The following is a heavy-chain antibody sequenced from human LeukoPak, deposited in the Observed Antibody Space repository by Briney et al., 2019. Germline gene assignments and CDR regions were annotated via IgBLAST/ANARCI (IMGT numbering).Heavy chain of an antibody. D-gene: IGHD1-26*01. CDR3: ATNTGSYFAWFDY. Sequence: SETLSLTCTVSGGSISSSSYYWGWIRQPPGKGLEWIGYIHHSGSTKYNPSLLSRVTMSMDTSKNQVSLKLSSVSAADSAVYSCATNTGSYFAWFDYWGQGTLVTVSS. V-gene: IGHV4-61*05. J-gene: IGHJ4*02. CDR1: GGSISSSSYY. CDR2: IHHSGST.